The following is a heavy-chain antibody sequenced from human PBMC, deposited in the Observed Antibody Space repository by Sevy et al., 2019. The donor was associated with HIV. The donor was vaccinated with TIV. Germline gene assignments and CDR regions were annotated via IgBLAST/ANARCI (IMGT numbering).Heavy chain of an antibody. CDR1: GFPFSSYE. D-gene: IGHD6-13*01. J-gene: IGHJ6*02. CDR2: IKQDGSEK. V-gene: IGHV3-7*01. CDR3: ARERFIAQGMDV. Sequence: GGSLRLSCTASGFPFSSYEMNWVRQAPGKGLEWVANIKQDGSEKYYVDSVKGRFTISRDNAKNSLYLQMNSLRAEDTAVYYCARERFIAQGMDVWGQGTTVTVSS.